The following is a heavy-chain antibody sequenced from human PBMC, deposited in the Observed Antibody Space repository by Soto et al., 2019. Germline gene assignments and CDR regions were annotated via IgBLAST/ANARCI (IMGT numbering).Heavy chain of an antibody. CDR1: GGSISSGGYY. J-gene: IGHJ5*02. V-gene: IGHV4-31*03. CDR2: IYYSGST. Sequence: QVQLQESGPGLVKPSQTLSLTCTVSGGSISSGGYYWSWIRQHPGKGLEWIGYIYYSGSTYYNPSLKSRVTISVDTSKNQFSLKLSSVTAADTAVYYCARAWQQLTHPPPVLFDPWGQGTLVTVSS. CDR3: ARAWQQLTHPPPVLFDP. D-gene: IGHD6-13*01.